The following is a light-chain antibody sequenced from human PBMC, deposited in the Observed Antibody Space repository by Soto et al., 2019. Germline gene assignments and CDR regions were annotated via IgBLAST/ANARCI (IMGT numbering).Light chain of an antibody. V-gene: IGLV2-14*01. CDR2: DVS. CDR1: SSDVGGYNY. Sequence: QSALTQPASVSGSLGQSITISCTGTSSDVGGYNYVSWYQQHPGKAPKLMIYDVSNRPSGVSNRFSGSKSGNTASLTISGLQAEDEADSYCSSYTSSSTLGHVIFGGGTKLTVL. CDR3: SSYTSSSTLGHVI. J-gene: IGLJ2*01.